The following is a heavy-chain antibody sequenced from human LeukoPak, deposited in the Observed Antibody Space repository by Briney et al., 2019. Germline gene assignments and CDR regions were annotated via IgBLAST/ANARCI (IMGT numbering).Heavy chain of an antibody. J-gene: IGHJ4*02. D-gene: IGHD3-9*01. V-gene: IGHV1-18*01. CDR2: ISAYTGNT. CDR3: ARDFYDILTGDYWSRPAD. CDR1: GYTFTSYG. Sequence: ASVKVSCKASGYTFTSYGVTWVRQAPGQGLEWMGWISAYTGNTSYAQKVQGRVTMTTDTSTSTAYMELRSLRSDDTAVYYCARDFYDILTGDYWSRPADWGQGTLVTVSS.